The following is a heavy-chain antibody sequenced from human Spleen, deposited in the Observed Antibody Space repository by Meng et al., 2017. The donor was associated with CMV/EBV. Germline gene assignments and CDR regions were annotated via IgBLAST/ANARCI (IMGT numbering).Heavy chain of an antibody. CDR2: INPNSGGT. CDR3: ARIAYSSSSFDY. CDR1: GYTFTGYY. Sequence: QVRLVPSGAEGKKPGASVKVSCKASGYTFTGYYMHWVRQAPGQGLEWMGWINPNSGGTNYAQKFQGRVTMTRDTSISTAYMELSRLRSDDTAVYYCARIAYSSSSFDYWGQGTLVTVSS. J-gene: IGHJ4*02. D-gene: IGHD6-6*01. V-gene: IGHV1-2*02.